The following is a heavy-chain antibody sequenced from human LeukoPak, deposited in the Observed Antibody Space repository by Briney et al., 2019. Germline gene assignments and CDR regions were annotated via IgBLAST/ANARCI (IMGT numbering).Heavy chain of an antibody. V-gene: IGHV4-39*07. CDR3: AGLGVMVLVYQSES. D-gene: IGHD2/OR15-2a*01. J-gene: IGHJ5*02. CDR1: GGSVSSSKYL. CDR2: ISYSGNA. Sequence: SETLSLTCTVSGGSVSSSKYLWGWIRQPPGKELEWIGSISYSGNADYNPSLRSRVTLSVDTSKSQFSLELTSVTAADSAVYYCAGLGVMVLVYQSESWGQGTPVTVSS.